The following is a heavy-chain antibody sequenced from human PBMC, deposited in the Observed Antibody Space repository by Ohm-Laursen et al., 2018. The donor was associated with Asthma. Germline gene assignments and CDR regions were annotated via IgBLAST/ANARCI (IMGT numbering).Heavy chain of an antibody. Sequence: TLSLTCAVSGGSISSGNNYWSWIRQHPGKGLEWIGYIYYSGITYSNPSLRSRVSISVDTSKNQFSLKLSPVTAADTAVYYCARGTFYYESTGYYFFDHWGRGALVTVSS. CDR3: ARGTFYYESTGYYFFDH. V-gene: IGHV4-31*11. CDR1: GGSISSGNNY. J-gene: IGHJ4*02. D-gene: IGHD3-22*01. CDR2: IYYSGIT.